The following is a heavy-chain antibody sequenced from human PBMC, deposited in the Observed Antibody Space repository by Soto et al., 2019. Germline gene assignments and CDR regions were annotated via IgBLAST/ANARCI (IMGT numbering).Heavy chain of an antibody. J-gene: IGHJ4*02. V-gene: IGHV1-18*01. D-gene: IGHD2-15*01. CDR1: GYTFTSYG. Sequence: GASVKVSCKASGYTFTSYGISWVRQAPGQGLEWMGWISAYNGNTNYAQKLQGRVTMTTDTSTSTAYMELRSLRSDDTAVYYCARDKAAGGGTAPHKVVVVAAGATSDYWGQGTLVTVSS. CDR2: ISAYNGNT. CDR3: ARDKAAGGGTAPHKVVVVAAGATSDY.